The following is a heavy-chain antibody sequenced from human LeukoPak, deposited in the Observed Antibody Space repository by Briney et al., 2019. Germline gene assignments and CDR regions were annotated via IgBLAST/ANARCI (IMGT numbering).Heavy chain of an antibody. D-gene: IGHD2-15*01. V-gene: IGHV3-7*04. Sequence: PGGSLRLSCAASGFTFSSYWMSWVRQAPGKGLEWVANIKQDGSEKYYVDSVKGRFTISRDNAKNSLYLQMNSLRAEDTAVYYCARVSAGYCSGGSCPNLVDYWGQGTLVTVSS. CDR2: IKQDGSEK. CDR1: GFTFSSYW. CDR3: ARVSAGYCSGGSCPNLVDY. J-gene: IGHJ4*02.